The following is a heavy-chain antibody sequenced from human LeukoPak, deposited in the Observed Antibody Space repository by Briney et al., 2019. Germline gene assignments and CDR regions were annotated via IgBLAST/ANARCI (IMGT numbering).Heavy chain of an antibody. V-gene: IGHV4-39*07. Sequence: WIGSIYYSGSTYYDPSLKSRVTISVDTSKNQFSLKLSSVTAADTAVYYCARRTLYSRYYDYWGQGTLVTVSS. CDR3: ARRTLYSRYYDY. CDR2: IYYSGST. D-gene: IGHD6-13*01. J-gene: IGHJ4*02.